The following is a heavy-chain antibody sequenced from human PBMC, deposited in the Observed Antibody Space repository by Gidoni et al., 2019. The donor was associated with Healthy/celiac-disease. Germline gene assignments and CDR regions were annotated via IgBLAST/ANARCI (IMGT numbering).Heavy chain of an antibody. Sequence: QVQLQQWGAGLLKPSETLSLTCAVYGGSFSGYYWSWIRQPPGKGLEWIGEINHSGSTNYNPSLKSRGTISVDTSKNQFSLKLSSVTAADTAVYYCARGLSDGVVVAAYYYFDYWGQGTLVTVSS. V-gene: IGHV4-34*01. CDR3: ARGLSDGVVVAAYYYFDY. J-gene: IGHJ4*02. CDR2: INHSGST. D-gene: IGHD2-15*01. CDR1: GGSFSGYY.